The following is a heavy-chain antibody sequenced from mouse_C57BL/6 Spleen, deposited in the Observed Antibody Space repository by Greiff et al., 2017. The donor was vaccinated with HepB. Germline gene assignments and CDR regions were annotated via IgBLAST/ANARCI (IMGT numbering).Heavy chain of an antibody. CDR2: ISSGSSTI. D-gene: IGHD1-1*01. V-gene: IGHV5-17*01. CDR1: GFTFSDYG. J-gene: IGHJ2*01. Sequence: EVKLVESGGGLVKPGGSLKLSCAASGFTFSDYGMHWVRQAPEKGLEWVAYISSGSSTIYYADTVKGRFTISRDNAKNTLFVQMTSLRSEDTAMYYCARKNYGSSDFDYWGQGTTLTVSS. CDR3: ARKNYGSSDFDY.